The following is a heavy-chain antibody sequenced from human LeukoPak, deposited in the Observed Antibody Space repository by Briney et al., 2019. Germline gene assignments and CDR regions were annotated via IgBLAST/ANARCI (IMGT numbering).Heavy chain of an antibody. V-gene: IGHV3-72*01. CDR2: TRNRAKGYTI. CDR1: GFTFSDYY. D-gene: IGHD3-10*01. Sequence: PGGSLRLSCAASGFTFSDYYMDWVRQAPGKGLEWVGRTRNRAKGYTIEYAASVKGRFTVSRDDSKNSLYLYMNSLKTENTAVYYCARGFPRPYGSGNPHYDMDVWGKGTTVTVSS. CDR3: ARGFPRPYGSGNPHYDMDV. J-gene: IGHJ6*03.